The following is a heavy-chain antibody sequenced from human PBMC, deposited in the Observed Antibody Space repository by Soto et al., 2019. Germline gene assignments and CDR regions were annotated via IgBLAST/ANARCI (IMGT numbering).Heavy chain of an antibody. CDR3: TRHLDPNDAFDI. V-gene: IGHV3-7*05. J-gene: IGHJ3*02. CDR1: GFTFISYW. CDR2: IKQDGSEK. Sequence: PGGSLRLSCAASGFTFISYWMSWVLQAPGKGLEWVANIKQDGSEKYYVDSVKGRFTISRDDSKNTAYLQMNSLKTEDTAVYYCTRHLDPNDAFDIWGQGTMVTVSS. D-gene: IGHD3-9*01.